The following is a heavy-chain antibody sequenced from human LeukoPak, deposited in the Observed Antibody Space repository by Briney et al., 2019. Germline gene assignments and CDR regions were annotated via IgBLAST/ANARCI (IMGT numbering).Heavy chain of an antibody. CDR1: GFTFSTYP. D-gene: IGHD3-22*01. CDR3: ARNYDGSGYYYGNY. J-gene: IGHJ4*02. V-gene: IGHV3-30-3*01. Sequence: GGSLRLSCAASGFTFSTYPMHWVRQAPGKGLEWVALISNDGSNNYYADSVKGRFTISRDNSKNTLYLQMNSLRIEDTAVYYCARNYDGSGYYYGNYWGQGTLVTVSS. CDR2: ISNDGSNN.